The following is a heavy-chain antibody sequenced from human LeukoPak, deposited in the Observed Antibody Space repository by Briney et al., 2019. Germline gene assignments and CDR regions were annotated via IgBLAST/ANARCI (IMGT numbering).Heavy chain of an antibody. CDR1: GGSISSYY. V-gene: IGHV4-59*12. CDR3: ARDNEVAARSFDY. CDR2: IYHSGST. D-gene: IGHD6-6*01. J-gene: IGHJ4*02. Sequence: SETLSLTCTVSGGSISSYYWSWIRQPPGKGLEWIGYIYHSGSTNYNPSLKSRVTMSVDTSKNQFSLKLNSVTAADTAVYYCARDNEVAARSFDYWGQGILVTVSA.